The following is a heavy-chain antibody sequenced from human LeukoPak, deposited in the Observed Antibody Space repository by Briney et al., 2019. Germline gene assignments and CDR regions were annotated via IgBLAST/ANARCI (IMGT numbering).Heavy chain of an antibody. V-gene: IGHV3-21*01. Sequence: GGSLRLSCAASGFTFSSYSMNWVRQAPGKGLEWVSSISSSSSYIYYADSVKGRFTISRDNAKNSLYLQMNSLRAEDTAVYYCARDGRYCGYVSRTTLPDYWGQGTLVTVSS. J-gene: IGHJ4*02. CDR3: ARDGRYCGYVSRTTLPDY. D-gene: IGHD5-12*01. CDR1: GFTFSSYS. CDR2: ISSSSSYI.